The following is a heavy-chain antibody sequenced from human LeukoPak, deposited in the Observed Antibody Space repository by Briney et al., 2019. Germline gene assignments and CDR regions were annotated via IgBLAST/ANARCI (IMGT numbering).Heavy chain of an antibody. CDR2: IKQDGSEK. J-gene: IGHJ4*02. CDR3: AKNKWNYDY. Sequence: GGSLRLSCAASGFTFSNYSMSWVRQAPGKGLEWVANIKQDGSEKYYVDSVKGRFTISRDNAKNSLYLQMTSLRAEDTAVYYCAKNKWNYDYWGQGSLVTVSS. CDR1: GFTFSNYS. V-gene: IGHV3-7*01. D-gene: IGHD1-7*01.